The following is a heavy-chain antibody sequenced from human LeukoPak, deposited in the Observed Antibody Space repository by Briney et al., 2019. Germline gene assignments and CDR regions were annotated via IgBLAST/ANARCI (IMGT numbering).Heavy chain of an antibody. Sequence: GGSLRLSCAASGFTFSSYGMHWVRQAPGKGLEWVSFIRYDGSNKYYADSVKGRFTISRDNSKNTLYLQMNSLRAEDTAVYYCASLYGSGSLYFDYWGQGTLVTVSS. J-gene: IGHJ4*02. CDR2: IRYDGSNK. V-gene: IGHV3-30*02. CDR1: GFTFSSYG. CDR3: ASLYGSGSLYFDY. D-gene: IGHD3-10*01.